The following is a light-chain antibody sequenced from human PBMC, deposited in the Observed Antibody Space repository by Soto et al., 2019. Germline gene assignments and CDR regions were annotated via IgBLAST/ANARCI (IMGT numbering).Light chain of an antibody. CDR2: GAK. CDR1: QAISNY. Sequence: DIHRSQAPSFLSASVGDRVTISCRAIQAISNYLNWYQQKPGKAPNLLIFGAKTLQSGAPSRFSGSGYGTAFPLTISSLQPEDFATYYCQRLNSYPLTFGGGTKV. J-gene: IGKJ4*01. CDR3: QRLNSYPLT. V-gene: IGKV1-9*01.